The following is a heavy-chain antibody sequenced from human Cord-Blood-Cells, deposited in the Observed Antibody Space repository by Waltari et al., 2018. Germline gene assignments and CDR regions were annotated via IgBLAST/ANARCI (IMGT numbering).Heavy chain of an antibody. CDR1: VGSCSGYY. CDR3: ARGRKLGRRDFDL. J-gene: IGHJ2*01. CDR2: INHSGST. V-gene: IGHV4-34*01. D-gene: IGHD7-27*01. Sequence: QVQLQQWGAGLLKPSETLSLTCAVYVGSCSGYYWSWIRQPPGKGLEWIGEINHSGSTNYNPSLKSRVTISVDTSKNQFSLKLSSVTAADTAVYYCARGRKLGRRDFDLWGRGTLVTVSS.